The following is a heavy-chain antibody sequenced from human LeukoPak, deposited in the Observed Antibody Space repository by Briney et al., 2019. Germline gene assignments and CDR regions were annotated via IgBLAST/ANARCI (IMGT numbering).Heavy chain of an antibody. V-gene: IGHV4-38-2*02. CDR2: IYHSGST. Sequence: SETLSLTCTVSGYSISSGYYWGWIRQPPGKGLEWIGSIYHSGSTYYNPSLKSRVTISVDTSKNQFSLKLSSVTAADTAVYYCATSITMIVVVSDYWGQGTLVAVSS. CDR3: ATSITMIVVVSDY. D-gene: IGHD3-22*01. J-gene: IGHJ4*02. CDR1: GYSISSGYY.